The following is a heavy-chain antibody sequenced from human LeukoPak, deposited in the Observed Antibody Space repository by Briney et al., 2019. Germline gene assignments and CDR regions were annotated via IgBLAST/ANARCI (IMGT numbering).Heavy chain of an antibody. CDR2: IYYTGSA. J-gene: IGHJ4*02. Sequence: SETLSLTCTVSGASISSYYWSWIRQPPGKGLEWIGYIYYTGSANYNPSLKSRVTISIDTSKNQFSLNLRSMTAADTAVYYCARDPLYSSSSGYFDSWGQGTLVTVSS. D-gene: IGHD6-6*01. CDR1: GASISSYY. CDR3: ARDPLYSSSSGYFDS. V-gene: IGHV4-59*01.